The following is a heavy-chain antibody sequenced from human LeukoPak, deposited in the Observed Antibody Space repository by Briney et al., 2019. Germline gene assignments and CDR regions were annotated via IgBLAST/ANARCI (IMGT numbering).Heavy chain of an antibody. CDR3: ASLTLIWSGYYG. CDR2: ISSTSSYI. D-gene: IGHD3-3*01. Sequence: PGGSLRLSCAASGFTFSSYSMTWVRQAPGKRLEWVSSISSTSSYIYYADSVKGRFPTSRDNAKNSPYLQMNSLRAEETAVYYCASLTLIWSGYYGGGQGTLVTVSS. CDR1: GFTFSSYS. V-gene: IGHV3-21*01. J-gene: IGHJ4*02.